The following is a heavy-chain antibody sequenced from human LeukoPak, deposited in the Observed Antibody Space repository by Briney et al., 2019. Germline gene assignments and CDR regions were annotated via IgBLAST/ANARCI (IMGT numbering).Heavy chain of an antibody. V-gene: IGHV3-30*04. J-gene: IGHJ4*02. CDR1: GFTFSSYA. CDR3: ARDDSSGYYYVPY. D-gene: IGHD3-22*01. Sequence: GGSLRLSCAASGFTFSSYAMHWVRQAPGKGLEWVTAISYDGRNKNYADSVKGRFTISRDSSKNTLYLQMNILGPEDTAVYYCARDDSSGYYYVPYWGQGTLVTVSS. CDR2: ISYDGRNK.